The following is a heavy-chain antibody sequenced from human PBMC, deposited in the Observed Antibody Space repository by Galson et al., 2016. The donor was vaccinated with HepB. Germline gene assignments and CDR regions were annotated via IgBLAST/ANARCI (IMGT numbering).Heavy chain of an antibody. V-gene: IGHV4-39*07. Sequence: TLSLTCTVSGASISSSTYYWDWIRQPPGKGLEWIGSIYYSGESYYNPSLRSRVTISVDTSKNQFSLNMNSVTAADTAVYYCARESATTGWFDPWGQGTLVTVPS. CDR2: IYYSGES. J-gene: IGHJ5*02. CDR1: GASISSSTYY. CDR3: ARESATTGWFDP. D-gene: IGHD2-8*02.